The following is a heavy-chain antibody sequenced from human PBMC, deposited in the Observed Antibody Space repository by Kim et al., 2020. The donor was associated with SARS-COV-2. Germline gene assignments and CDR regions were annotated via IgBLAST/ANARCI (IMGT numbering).Heavy chain of an antibody. D-gene: IGHD3-22*01. V-gene: IGHV3-11*06. Sequence: GGSLRLSCAASGFTFSDYYMSWIRQAPGKGLEWVSYISSSSSYTNYADSVKGRFTISRDNAKNSLYLQMNSLRAEDTAVYYCARDKAYYDSSTAPYWGQGTLVTVSS. CDR1: GFTFSDYY. J-gene: IGHJ4*02. CDR2: ISSSSSYT. CDR3: ARDKAYYDSSTAPY.